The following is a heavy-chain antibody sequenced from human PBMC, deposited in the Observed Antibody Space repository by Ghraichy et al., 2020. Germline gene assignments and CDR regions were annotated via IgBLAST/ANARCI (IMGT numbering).Heavy chain of an antibody. V-gene: IGHV3-23*01. CDR1: GFSFSTYV. D-gene: IGHD2-15*01. Sequence: GGSLRLSCAASGFSFSTYVMGWVRQAPGKGLEWVSDISASGGDTYYADSVRGRLTISRDNSKNTLNLEMNGLRVEDTGVYFCAKGNTGGSYYDSWGQGALVTVSS. CDR3: AKGNTGGSYYDS. J-gene: IGHJ5*01. CDR2: ISASGGDT.